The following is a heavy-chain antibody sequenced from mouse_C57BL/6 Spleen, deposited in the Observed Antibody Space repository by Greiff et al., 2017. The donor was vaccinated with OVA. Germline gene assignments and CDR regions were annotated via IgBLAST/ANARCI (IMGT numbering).Heavy chain of an antibody. CDR3: ARAPTVVERYWDFDV. CDR1: GFTFSSYG. V-gene: IGHV5-6*01. J-gene: IGHJ1*03. D-gene: IGHD1-1*01. CDR2: ISRGGSYT. Sequence: EVKLVESGGDLVKPGGSLKLSCAASGFTFSSYGMSWVRQTPDKSLEWVATISRGGSYTYYPDSVKGRFTISRDNAKNTLYLQMSSLKSEDTAMYYCARAPTVVERYWDFDVWGKGTTVTVSS.